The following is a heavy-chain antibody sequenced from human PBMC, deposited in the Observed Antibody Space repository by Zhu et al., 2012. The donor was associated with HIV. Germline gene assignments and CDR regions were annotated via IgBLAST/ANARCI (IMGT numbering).Heavy chain of an antibody. CDR1: GGSISSGDYY. V-gene: IGHV4-30-4*08. Sequence: QVQLQESGPGLVKPSQTLSLTCTVSGGSISSGDYYWSWVRQSPVRGLEWIGYIYYSGTTYYIPSLKSRVTISVDTSKNQFSLKLTSVTAADTAMYYCXRKQWELLSAFDIWGLRDNGHRLF. J-gene: IGHJ3*02. CDR2: IYYSGTT. D-gene: IGHD1-26*01. CDR3: XRKQWELLSAFDI.